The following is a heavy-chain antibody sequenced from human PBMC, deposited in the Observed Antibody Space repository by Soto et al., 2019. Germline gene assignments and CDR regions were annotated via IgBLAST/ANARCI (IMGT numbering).Heavy chain of an antibody. CDR3: ARLPPVLRYFDWFVSPDDYYYYGMDV. CDR2: IYYSVTT. CDR1: GASITSGGYY. Sequence: SETLSLTCTVSGASITSGGYYWSWIRQHPGKGLEWIGYIYYSVTTYYNPSLKSRVIISVDTSKNQFSLNLSSVTAADTAVYYCARLPPVLRYFDWFVSPDDYYYYGMDVWGQGTTVTVSS. J-gene: IGHJ6*02. V-gene: IGHV4-31*03. D-gene: IGHD3-9*01.